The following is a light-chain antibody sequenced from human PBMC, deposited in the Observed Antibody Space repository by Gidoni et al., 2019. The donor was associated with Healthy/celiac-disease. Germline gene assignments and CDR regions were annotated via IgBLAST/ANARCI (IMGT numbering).Light chain of an antibody. CDR1: ALPKQY. Sequence: SYELTQPPSVSVSPGQTARITCSGDALPKQYAYWYQQKPGQAPVLVIYKDSERPSGSPERFSGSSSGKTGTLTISGVQAEDEADYYCQSADSSGTWVFGGGNKLTVL. V-gene: IGLV3-25*03. CDR3: QSADSSGTWV. J-gene: IGLJ3*02. CDR2: KDS.